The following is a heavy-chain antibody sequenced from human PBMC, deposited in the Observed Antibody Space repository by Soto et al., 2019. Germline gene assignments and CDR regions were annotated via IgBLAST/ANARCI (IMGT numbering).Heavy chain of an antibody. CDR3: ARHVRNPSAYNVFDI. CDR2: IHNRGAT. V-gene: IGHV4-39*01. D-gene: IGHD3-16*01. J-gene: IGHJ3*02. Sequence: QLQLQESGPGLVKPSETLTLTCTISGGYLSRDSSYWGWIRQPPGKGLEWIGSIHNRGATYNNPSLQSRAAIFVYTSKTRFSLKLSSVSAADTAVYYCARHVRNPSAYNVFDIWGQVTMVTVSS. CDR1: GGYLSRDSSY.